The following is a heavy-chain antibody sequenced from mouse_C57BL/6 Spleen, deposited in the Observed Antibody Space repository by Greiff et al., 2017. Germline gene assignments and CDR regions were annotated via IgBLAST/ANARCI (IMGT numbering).Heavy chain of an antibody. Sequence: QVQLKQPGAELVKPGASVKMSCKASGYTFTSYWITWVKQRPGQGLEWIGDIYPGSGSTNYNEKFKSKATLTVDTSSSTAYMQLSSLTSADSAVYYCARGDYGSIDYWGQGTTLTVSS. J-gene: IGHJ2*01. V-gene: IGHV1-55*01. D-gene: IGHD1-1*01. CDR2: IYPGSGST. CDR1: GYTFTSYW. CDR3: ARGDYGSIDY.